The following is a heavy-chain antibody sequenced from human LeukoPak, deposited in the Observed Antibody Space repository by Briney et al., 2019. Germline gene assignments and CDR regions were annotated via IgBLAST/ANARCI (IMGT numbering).Heavy chain of an antibody. J-gene: IGHJ6*02. D-gene: IGHD3-16*01. CDR2: IHYSGRP. V-gene: IGHV4-59*11. CDR3: ARFGVDYDMDV. Sequence: SETLSLTCTVSGGSISGHYWTWIRQPPGKGLEWIGQIHYSGRPNYNPSLKSRVTISVDTSKNQLSLKVTSVTGADTAVYYCARFGVDYDMDVWGQGTTVTVSS. CDR1: GGSISGHY.